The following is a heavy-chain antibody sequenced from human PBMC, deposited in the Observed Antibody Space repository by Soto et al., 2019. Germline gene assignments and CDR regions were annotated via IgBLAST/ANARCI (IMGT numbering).Heavy chain of an antibody. J-gene: IGHJ4*02. CDR3: ARDLGTY. CDR2: IYHSGGT. CDR1: GDSIRTYD. Sequence: SETLSLTCTVSGDSIRTYDWTWIRQPPGKGLEWIGYIYHSGGTNYNPSLKSRATISVDTSKNQFSLNLSSVTAADTAVYYCARDLGTYWSQGTLVTVSS. V-gene: IGHV4-59*01. D-gene: IGHD2-21*01.